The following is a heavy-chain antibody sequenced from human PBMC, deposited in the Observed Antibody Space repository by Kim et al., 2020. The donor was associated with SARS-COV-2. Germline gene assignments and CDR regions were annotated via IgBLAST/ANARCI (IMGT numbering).Heavy chain of an antibody. Sequence: ADAVKGRLTISRNNSKTTLYLQMNSLRAENTAVYYCVKDSFGGSESYFDYWGQRTLVTVSS. CDR3: VKDSFGGSESYFDY. D-gene: IGHD3-16*01. J-gene: IGHJ4*02. V-gene: IGHV3-30*02.